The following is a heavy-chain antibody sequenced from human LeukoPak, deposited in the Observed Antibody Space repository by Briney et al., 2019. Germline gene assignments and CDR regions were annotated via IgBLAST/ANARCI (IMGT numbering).Heavy chain of an antibody. D-gene: IGHD3-22*01. CDR2: IYYSGST. V-gene: IGHV4-31*03. J-gene: IGHJ4*02. Sequence: SETLSLTCTVSGGSISSGGYYWSWIRQHPGKGLEWIGYIYYSGSTYYNPSLKSRVTISVDTSKNQFSLKPSSVTAADTAVYYCARVGYEGSGYYWGQGTLVTVSS. CDR1: GGSISSGGYY. CDR3: ARVGYEGSGYY.